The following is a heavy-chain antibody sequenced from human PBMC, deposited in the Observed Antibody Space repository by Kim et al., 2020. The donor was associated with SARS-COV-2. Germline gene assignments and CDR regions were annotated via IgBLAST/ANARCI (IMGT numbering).Heavy chain of an antibody. CDR2: SSGDGATT. J-gene: IGHJ4*02. D-gene: IGHD6-13*01. Sequence: GGSLRLSCAASGFTLSDSATSWVRQAPGRGLEWVASSSGDGATTYYAGSVKGRFTISRDNSKNTLYLQMNSLRADDTAVYYCARDRAGISSAGYLDYRGQGTLVTVSS. V-gene: IGHV3-23*01. CDR1: GFTLSDSA. CDR3: ARDRAGISSAGYLDY.